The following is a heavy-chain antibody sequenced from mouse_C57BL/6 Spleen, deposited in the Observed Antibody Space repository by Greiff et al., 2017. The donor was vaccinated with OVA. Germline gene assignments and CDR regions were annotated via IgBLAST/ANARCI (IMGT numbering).Heavy chain of an antibody. D-gene: IGHD3-1*01. CDR1: GYAFTNYL. CDR2: INPGSGCT. CDR3: ARSGTEAWLAY. J-gene: IGHJ3*01. V-gene: IGHV1-54*01. Sequence: QVQLQQSGAELVRPGTSVKVSCKASGYAFTNYLIEWVKQRHGQGLEWIGVINPGSGCTNYNEKFKGKATLTADKSSSTDYMQRSSLTYEDAVVYVGARSGTEAWLAYWGQGTLVTVSA.